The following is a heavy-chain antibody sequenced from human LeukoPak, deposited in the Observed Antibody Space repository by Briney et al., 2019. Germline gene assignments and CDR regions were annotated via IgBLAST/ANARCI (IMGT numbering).Heavy chain of an antibody. CDR2: IQSKTYGGAT. CDR1: GFTFGDYA. J-gene: IGHJ4*02. D-gene: IGHD2-2*01. Sequence: PGRSLRLSCTTPGFTFGDYAMSWVRQAPGKGLEWVGFIQSKTYGGATEYAASVKGRFSISRDDSKSIANLQMNNLKTEDTAVYYCTRAPHPRCSSNGCYFDYWGQGILVTVSS. CDR3: TRAPHPRCSSNGCYFDY. V-gene: IGHV3-49*04.